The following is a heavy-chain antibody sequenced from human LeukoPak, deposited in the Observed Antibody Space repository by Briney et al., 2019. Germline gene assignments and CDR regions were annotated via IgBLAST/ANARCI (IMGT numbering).Heavy chain of an antibody. Sequence: GGSLRLSCAASGFTVSSNYMSWVRQAPGKGLEWVSVIYSGGSTYYADSVKGRFTISRDNSKNTLYLQMNGLRAEDTAVYYCAGDLNYYYYGMDVWGQGTTVTVSS. CDR2: IYSGGST. V-gene: IGHV3-53*01. J-gene: IGHJ6*02. CDR1: GFTVSSNY. CDR3: AGDLNYYYYGMDV.